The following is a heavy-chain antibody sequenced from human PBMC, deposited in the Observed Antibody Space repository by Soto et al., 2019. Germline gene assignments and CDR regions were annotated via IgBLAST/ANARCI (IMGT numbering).Heavy chain of an antibody. CDR2: IYYSGST. CDR3: ARDGGDSGSYSYYFDY. J-gene: IGHJ4*02. D-gene: IGHD1-26*01. V-gene: IGHV4-31*03. Sequence: QVQLQESGPGLVKPSQTLSLTCTVSGGSITSGGYYWSWIRQHPGKGQEWIGYIYYSGSTYYNPSLKSRVTISVDTSKNQFSLKLSSVTVADTAVYYCARDGGDSGSYSYYFDYWGQGTLVTVSS. CDR1: GGSITSGGYY.